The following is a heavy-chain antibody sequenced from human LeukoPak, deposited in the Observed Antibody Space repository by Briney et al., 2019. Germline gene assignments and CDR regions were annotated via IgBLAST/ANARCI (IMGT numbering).Heavy chain of an antibody. CDR3: ARMANPLDTAMDY. Sequence: GESLKISCQGSGYSFPSYWIGWVRQMPGKGLEWMGIIHPRDSETRYSPSFQGQVTISADKSISTAYLQWSSLKASDTAMYYCARMANPLDTAMDYWGQGTLVTVSS. V-gene: IGHV5-51*01. CDR2: IHPRDSET. CDR1: GYSFPSYW. D-gene: IGHD5-18*01. J-gene: IGHJ4*02.